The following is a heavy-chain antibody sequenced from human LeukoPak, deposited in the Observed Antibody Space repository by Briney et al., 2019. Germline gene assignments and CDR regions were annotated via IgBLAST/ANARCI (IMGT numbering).Heavy chain of an antibody. D-gene: IGHD3-10*01. Sequence: GASVTVSCKASGYTFTGYYMHWVRQAPGQGLEGMGWINPNSGGTNYAQKFQGWVTMTRDTSISTAYMELRRLRSDDTAVYYCARDLMDYYGSGCYYKTFGYWGQGTLVTVSS. CDR2: INPNSGGT. V-gene: IGHV1-2*04. CDR3: ARDLMDYYGSGCYYKTFGY. CDR1: GYTFTGYY. J-gene: IGHJ4*02.